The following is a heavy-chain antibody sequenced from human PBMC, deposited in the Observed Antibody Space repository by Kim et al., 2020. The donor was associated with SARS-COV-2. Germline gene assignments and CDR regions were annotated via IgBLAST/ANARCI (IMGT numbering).Heavy chain of an antibody. CDR3: ARDQEGSAPLARPELLSPDDAGSGNYYGMDV. V-gene: IGHV3-23*01. Sequence: GGSLRLSCAASGFTFKNFYMSWVRRAPGKGLEWVSTISDSAERTYHADSVKGRFTIFRDNSKNTVYLQMNSLRVEDTAAYFCARDQEGSAPLARPELLSPDDAGSGNYYGMDVWGQGTTVTVSS. J-gene: IGHJ6*02. D-gene: IGHD1-7*01. CDR2: ISDSAERT. CDR1: GFTFKNFY.